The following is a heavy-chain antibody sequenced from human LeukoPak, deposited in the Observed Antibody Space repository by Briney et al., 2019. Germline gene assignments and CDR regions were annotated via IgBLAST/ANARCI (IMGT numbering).Heavy chain of an antibody. CDR3: ARPYCSGTSCYLDAFDI. V-gene: IGHV3-21*01. CDR1: GFTFSSHS. Sequence: GGSLRLSCAASGFTFSSHSMNWVRQAPGKGLEWVSSISSSSSYIYYADSVKGRFTISRDNAKNSLYLQMNSLRAEDTAVYYCARPYCSGTSCYLDAFDIWGQGTMVTVSS. D-gene: IGHD2-2*01. CDR2: ISSSSSYI. J-gene: IGHJ3*02.